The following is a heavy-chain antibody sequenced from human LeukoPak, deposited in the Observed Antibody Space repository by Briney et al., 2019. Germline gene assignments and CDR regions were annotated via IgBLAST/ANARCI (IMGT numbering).Heavy chain of an antibody. J-gene: IGHJ5*02. D-gene: IGHD5-18*01. CDR2: INSKTDGGTT. Sequence: GGSLRLSCAASGFTFSDAWMSWVRQAPGKGLEWVGRINSKTDGGTTDYAAPVKGRFTISRDDSKNTLYLQMNSLKTEDTAVYYCTIIRGHSYAFGPWGQGTLVTVSS. CDR1: GFTFSDAW. V-gene: IGHV3-15*01. CDR3: TIIRGHSYAFGP.